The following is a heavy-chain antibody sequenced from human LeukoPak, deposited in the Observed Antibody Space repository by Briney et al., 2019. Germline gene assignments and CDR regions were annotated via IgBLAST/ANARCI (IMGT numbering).Heavy chain of an antibody. J-gene: IGHJ4*02. Sequence: PGGSLRLSCAASGFTFSSYAMHWVRQAPGKGLEWVSAISGSGGSTYYADSVKGRFTISRDNSKNTLYLQMNSLRAEDTAVYYCANTLSGAGTSTGGYWGQGTLVTVSS. CDR2: ISGSGGST. CDR3: ANTLSGAGTSTGGY. D-gene: IGHD2-8*02. V-gene: IGHV3-23*01. CDR1: GFTFSSYA.